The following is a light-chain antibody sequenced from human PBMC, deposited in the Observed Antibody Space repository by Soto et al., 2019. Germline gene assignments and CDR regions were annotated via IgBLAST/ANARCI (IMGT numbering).Light chain of an antibody. V-gene: IGKV3-11*01. CDR1: RSINNY. CDR2: DAS. Sequence: EIVLTQSPATLSLSPGERATLSCRASRSINNYLAWYQQRPGQAPRLLFYDASNRATGIPARFNGSGSGTDFTPTITALEPDDFAVYYCQQRSNWPPGITFGQGTKLEIK. J-gene: IGKJ2*01. CDR3: QQRSNWPPGIT.